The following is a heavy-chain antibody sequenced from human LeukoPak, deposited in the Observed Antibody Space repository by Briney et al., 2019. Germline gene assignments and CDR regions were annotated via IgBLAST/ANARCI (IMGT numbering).Heavy chain of an antibody. V-gene: IGHV1-69*06. CDR3: ASRPGLLFWFDP. D-gene: IGHD2/OR15-2a*01. Sequence: EASVKVSCKASGYTFTGYYLHWVRQAPGQGLEWMGGIIPIFGTANYAQKFQGRVTITADKSTSTAYMELSSLRSEDTAVYYCASRPGLLFWFDPWGQGTLVTVSS. CDR2: IIPIFGTA. CDR1: GYTFTGYY. J-gene: IGHJ5*02.